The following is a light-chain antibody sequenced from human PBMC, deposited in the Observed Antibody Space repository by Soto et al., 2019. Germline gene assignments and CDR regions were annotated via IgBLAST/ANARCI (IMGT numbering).Light chain of an antibody. J-gene: IGKJ4*02. CDR2: GAS. V-gene: IGKV3-20*01. Sequence: ETVLTQSPGTLSLSPGEGATLSCRASQTIKNNYLAWYQQRRGLPPRLLVYGASGRATGIPDRFSGSGSGTDFTLTITRLEPEDFAVYCCQQYGTSPLTFGGGTKVEIK. CDR3: QQYGTSPLT. CDR1: QTIKNNY.